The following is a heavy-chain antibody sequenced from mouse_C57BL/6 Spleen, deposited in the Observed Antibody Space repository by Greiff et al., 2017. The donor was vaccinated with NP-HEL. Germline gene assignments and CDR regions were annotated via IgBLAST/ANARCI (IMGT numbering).Heavy chain of an antibody. CDR3: ARPDGNYFYAMDY. Sequence: EVKLVESGGGLVKPGGSLKLSCAASGFTFSDYGMHWVRQAPEKGLEWVAYISSGSSTIYYADTVKGRFTISRDNAKNTLFLQMTSLRSEDTAMYYCARPDGNYFYAMDYWGQGTSVTVSS. D-gene: IGHD2-1*01. J-gene: IGHJ4*01. CDR2: ISSGSSTI. CDR1: GFTFSDYG. V-gene: IGHV5-17*01.